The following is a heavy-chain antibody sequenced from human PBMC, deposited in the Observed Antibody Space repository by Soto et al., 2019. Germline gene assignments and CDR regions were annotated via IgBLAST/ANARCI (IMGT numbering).Heavy chain of an antibody. CDR2: IYYSGST. CDR1: GGSSSSSSYC. D-gene: IGHD2-15*01. CDR3: ARRGRYCSGGSCYGSSRAFDI. V-gene: IGHV4-39*01. Sequence: LETLPLTWTVSGGSSSSSSYCWGWIRKPPGKGLEWIGSIYYSGSTYYNPSLKSRVTISVDTSKNQFSLKLSSVTAADTAVYYCARRGRYCSGGSCYGSSRAFDIWGQGTMVTVSS. J-gene: IGHJ3*02.